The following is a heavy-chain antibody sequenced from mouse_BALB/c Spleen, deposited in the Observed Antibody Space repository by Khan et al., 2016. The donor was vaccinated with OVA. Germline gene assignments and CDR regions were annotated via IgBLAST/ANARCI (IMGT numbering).Heavy chain of an antibody. CDR1: GYTFTNYT. J-gene: IGHJ4*01. D-gene: IGHD1-1*02. Sequence: VQLQQSGAELARPGASVKMSCKASGYTFTNYTMHWIKQRPGQGLEWIGYISPSSDYTNYKQRFKDKATLTEDKSSSTAYMQLSSLTSEASAVHSCASDFYWYDGYALDYWGQGTSVTVSA. CDR2: ISPSSDYT. CDR3: ASDFYWYDGYALDY. V-gene: IGHV1-4*01.